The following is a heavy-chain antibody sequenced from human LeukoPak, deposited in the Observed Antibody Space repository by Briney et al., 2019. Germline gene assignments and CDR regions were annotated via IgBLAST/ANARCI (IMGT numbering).Heavy chain of an antibody. CDR1: GFIFSNYV. J-gene: IGHJ3*02. CDR2: LSYDGRNK. CDR3: AKSESSSYYDAFDI. V-gene: IGHV3-30-3*02. Sequence: PGGSLRLSCAASGFIFSNYVMHWVRQAPGKGLEWVAVLSYDGRNKYYADSLKGRFTISRDNSENTLYLQMNSLRGEDTAVYYCAKSESSSYYDAFDIWGQGTMVTVSS. D-gene: IGHD6-13*01.